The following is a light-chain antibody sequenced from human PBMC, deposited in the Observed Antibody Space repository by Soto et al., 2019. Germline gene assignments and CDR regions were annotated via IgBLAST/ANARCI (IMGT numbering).Light chain of an antibody. Sequence: EIVMTPYPLSLPVTPGDPAVISCRPSQSLLHSNGYTYLNWYLQKPGQSPQLLVYLGSNRASGVPDRFSGSRSGTDFTLKINRVDAEDVGVYYCMQALQTPITFGQGTRLEIK. J-gene: IGKJ5*01. CDR1: QSLLHSNGYTY. CDR2: LGS. V-gene: IGKV2-28*01. CDR3: MQALQTPIT.